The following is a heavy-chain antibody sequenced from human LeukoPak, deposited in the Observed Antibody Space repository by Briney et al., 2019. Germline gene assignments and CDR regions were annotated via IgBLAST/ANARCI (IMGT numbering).Heavy chain of an antibody. J-gene: IGHJ6*03. CDR2: FIPTFGTT. D-gene: IGHD2-2*01. V-gene: IGHV1-46*01. CDR3: AISPPLVTVHFYYFMDV. Sequence: ASMKVSCKASGYTFTGYYLHWVRQAPGQGLEWLGGFIPTFGTTNYAQRFHDRVTITTDKFTNTAYLELSSLRSEDTAVYYCAISPPLVTVHFYYFMDVWGTGTTVTISS. CDR1: GYTFTGYY.